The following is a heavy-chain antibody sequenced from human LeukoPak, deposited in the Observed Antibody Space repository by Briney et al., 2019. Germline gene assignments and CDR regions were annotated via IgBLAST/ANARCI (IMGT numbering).Heavy chain of an antibody. CDR1: GFTFSSYW. Sequence: GGSLRLSCAASGFTFSSYWMSWVRQAPGKGLEWVAFIRYDGSNKYYADSVKGRFTISRDNSKNTLYLQMNSLRAEDTAVYYCAKDQIAAAGYYYYYYMDVWGKGTTVTVSS. D-gene: IGHD6-13*01. CDR3: AKDQIAAAGYYYYYYMDV. V-gene: IGHV3-30*02. CDR2: IRYDGSNK. J-gene: IGHJ6*03.